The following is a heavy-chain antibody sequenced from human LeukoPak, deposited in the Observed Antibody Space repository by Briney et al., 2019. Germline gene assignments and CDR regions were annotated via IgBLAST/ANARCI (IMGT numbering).Heavy chain of an antibody. J-gene: IGHJ5*02. V-gene: IGHV4-59*08. Sequence: SETLSLTCSVSGGSITSYYWSWFRLPPGKGLEWIGYIYYSGSANYNPSLKSRVTISVDTSKNQFSLKLTSVTAADTAMYYCARHSRDYPHNWFDPWGQGTLVTVSS. CDR3: ARHSRDYPHNWFDP. D-gene: IGHD4-17*01. CDR1: GGSITSYY. CDR2: IYYSGSA.